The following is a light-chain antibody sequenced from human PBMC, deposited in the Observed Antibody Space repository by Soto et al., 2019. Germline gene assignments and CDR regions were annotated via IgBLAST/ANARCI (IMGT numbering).Light chain of an antibody. CDR1: QSISNW. V-gene: IGKV1-5*03. CDR3: QQYNGYSWT. CDR2: RAS. Sequence: DIQMTQSPSTLSASVGDRVTITCRASQSISNWLAWYQQKPGKAPKVLIYRASSLESGVPSRFSGSGSGTEFTLIIRSLQPDDFATYYCQQYNGYSWTFGQGTKVEIK. J-gene: IGKJ1*01.